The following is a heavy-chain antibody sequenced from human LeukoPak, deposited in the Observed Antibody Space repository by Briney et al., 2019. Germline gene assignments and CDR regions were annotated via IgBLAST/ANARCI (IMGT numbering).Heavy chain of an antibody. Sequence: GGSLRLSCAAPGFTFSSYAMHWVRQAPGKGLEWVAVISYDGSNKYYADSVKGRFTISRDNSKNTLYLQMNSLRAEDTAVYYCARDLGPYYYDSSGYLDYWGQGTLVTVSS. CDR1: GFTFSSYA. CDR2: ISYDGSNK. CDR3: ARDLGPYYYDSSGYLDY. V-gene: IGHV3-30*01. D-gene: IGHD3-22*01. J-gene: IGHJ4*02.